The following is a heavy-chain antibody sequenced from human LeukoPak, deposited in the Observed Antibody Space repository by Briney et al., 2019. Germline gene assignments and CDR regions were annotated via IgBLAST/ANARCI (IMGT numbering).Heavy chain of an antibody. V-gene: IGHV4-4*07. Sequence: SETLSLTCSVSGGSVSSCFWSWIRQPAGRELEWLGRMFANGNANYNPSLKSRISMSVDTSTSQFSLTLTSVTAADTAIYYCARDIVAASSDGFDVWGQGTTVIVSS. CDR1: GGSVSSCF. CDR3: ARDIVAASSDGFDV. CDR2: MFANGNA. D-gene: IGHD2-21*01. J-gene: IGHJ3*01.